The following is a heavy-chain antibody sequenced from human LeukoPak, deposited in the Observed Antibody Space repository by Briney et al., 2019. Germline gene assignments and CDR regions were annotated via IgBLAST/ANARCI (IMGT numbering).Heavy chain of an antibody. CDR2: IYYSGST. Sequence: SETLSLTCTVSGGSISSSSYYWGWIRQPPGKGLEWIRSIYYSGSTSYNPSLKSRVTISVDTSKNQFSLKLSSVTAADTAVYYCARGDCSGGSCYLFDYWGQGALVTVSS. V-gene: IGHV4-39*01. CDR3: ARGDCSGGSCYLFDY. CDR1: GGSISSSSYY. J-gene: IGHJ4*02. D-gene: IGHD2-15*01.